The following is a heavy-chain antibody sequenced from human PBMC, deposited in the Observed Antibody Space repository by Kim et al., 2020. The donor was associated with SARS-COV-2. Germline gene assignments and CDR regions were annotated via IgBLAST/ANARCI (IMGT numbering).Heavy chain of an antibody. Sequence: GGSLRLSCAASGFTFSSYAMHWVRQAPGKGLEYVSAISSNGGSTYYANSVKGRFTISRDNSKNTLYLQMGSLRAEDMAVYYCATSNLQRDIVVVPAAPWVSSWRYYYYGMDVWGQGTTVTVSS. V-gene: IGHV3-64*01. J-gene: IGHJ6*02. CDR3: ATSNLQRDIVVVPAAPWVSSWRYYYYGMDV. D-gene: IGHD2-2*01. CDR2: ISSNGGST. CDR1: GFTFSSYA.